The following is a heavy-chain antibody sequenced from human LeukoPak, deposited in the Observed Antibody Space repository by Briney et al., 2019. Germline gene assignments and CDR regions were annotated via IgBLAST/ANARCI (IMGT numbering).Heavy chain of an antibody. CDR1: GFIFTTYT. D-gene: IGHD3-22*01. Sequence: GGSLRLSCAASGFIFTTYTIHWVRQAPGKGLEWVAVLGYDGSNEYYADSVRGRFTITRDNSKSTLFLQMNSLRAEDSAVYYCARASYYDSSGYYFPHFDSWGQGTLVTVSS. CDR2: LGYDGSNE. V-gene: IGHV3-30-3*01. J-gene: IGHJ4*02. CDR3: ARASYYDSSGYYFPHFDS.